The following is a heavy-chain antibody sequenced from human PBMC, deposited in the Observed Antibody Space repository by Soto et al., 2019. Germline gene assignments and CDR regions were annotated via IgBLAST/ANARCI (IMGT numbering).Heavy chain of an antibody. CDR1: GFTFSSYS. Sequence: PGGSLRLSCAASGFTFSSYSMNWVRQAPGKGLEWVSSISSSSYIYYADSVKGRFTISRDNAKNSLYLQMNSLRAEDTALYYCARDGPAYYYDSSPVDYWGQVNLVTVSS. V-gene: IGHV3-21*01. CDR2: ISSSSYI. D-gene: IGHD3-22*01. J-gene: IGHJ4*02. CDR3: ARDGPAYYYDSSPVDY.